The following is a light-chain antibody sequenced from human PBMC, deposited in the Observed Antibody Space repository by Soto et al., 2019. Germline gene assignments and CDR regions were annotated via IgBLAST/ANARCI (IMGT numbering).Light chain of an antibody. V-gene: IGKV3-15*01. J-gene: IGKJ1*01. CDR1: QNIHSN. CDR3: QQYYTWPWT. Sequence: EIVMTQSPATLSVSPGERATLSCRARQNIHSNLAWYQKKPGQAPRLLFYGASTRATGLPARFSGSESETEFTLTISSLQSEDFAVYYCQQYYTWPWTFGQGTKVEI. CDR2: GAS.